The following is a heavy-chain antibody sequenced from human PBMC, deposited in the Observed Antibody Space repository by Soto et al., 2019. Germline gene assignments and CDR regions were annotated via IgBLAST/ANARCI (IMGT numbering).Heavy chain of an antibody. Sequence: SLKSSGEGPLYRFTSYWSGWDRQMPGKGLEWMGIIYPGDSDTRYSPSFQGQVTISADKSISTAYLQWSSLKASDTAMYYCARLHSGYGPDIWGQGTMVTVSS. V-gene: IGHV5-51*01. CDR1: LYRFTSYW. CDR3: ARLHSGYGPDI. J-gene: IGHJ3*02. CDR2: IYPGDSDT. D-gene: IGHD5-12*01.